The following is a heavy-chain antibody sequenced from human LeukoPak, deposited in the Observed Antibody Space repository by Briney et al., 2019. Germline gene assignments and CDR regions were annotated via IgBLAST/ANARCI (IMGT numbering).Heavy chain of an antibody. CDR1: GFTFSRYG. CDR3: AKDYCSSWGHDAFDI. Sequence: PGGSLRLSCAASGFTFSRYGMHGVRHAPGKGLEWVAFIRYVGSNKYYADSVKGRFTISRDNSKNTLYLQMNSLGAEDTAVYYCAKDYCSSWGHDAFDIWGQGTMVTVPS. V-gene: IGHV3-30*02. D-gene: IGHD6-13*01. J-gene: IGHJ3*02. CDR2: IRYVGSNK.